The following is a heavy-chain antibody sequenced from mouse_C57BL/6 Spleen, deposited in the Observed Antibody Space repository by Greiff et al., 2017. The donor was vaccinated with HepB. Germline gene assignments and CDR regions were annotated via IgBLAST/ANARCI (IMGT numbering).Heavy chain of an antibody. CDR2: IDPSDSYT. V-gene: IGHV1-69*01. CDR3: ARGGYSNSAWFAY. Sequence: QVQLHQPGAELVMPGASVKLSCKASGYTFTSYWMHWVKQRPGQGLEWIGEIDPSDSYTNYNQKFKGKSTLTVDKSSSTAYMQLSSLTSEDSAVYYCARGGYSNSAWFAYWGQGTLVTVSA. CDR1: GYTFTSYW. J-gene: IGHJ3*01. D-gene: IGHD2-5*01.